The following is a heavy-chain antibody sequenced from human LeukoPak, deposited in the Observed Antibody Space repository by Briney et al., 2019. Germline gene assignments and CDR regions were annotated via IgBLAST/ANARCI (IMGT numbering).Heavy chain of an antibody. CDR1: GFTFSSYA. V-gene: IGHV3-64*01. CDR3: ARAVEYYDFWSGYTNWFDP. CDR2: ISSNGGST. D-gene: IGHD3-3*01. J-gene: IGHJ5*02. Sequence: GESLRLSCAASGFTFSSYAMHWVRQAPGKGLEYVSAISSNGGSTYYANSVKGRFTISRDNSKNTLYLQMGSLRAEDMAVYYCARAVEYYDFWSGYTNWFDPWGQGTLVTVSS.